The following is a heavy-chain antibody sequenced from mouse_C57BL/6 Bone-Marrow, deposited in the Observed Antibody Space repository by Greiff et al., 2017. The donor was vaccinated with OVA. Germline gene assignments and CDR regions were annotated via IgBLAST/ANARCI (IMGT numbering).Heavy chain of an antibody. CDR3: ARGRITTVVDPAWFAY. D-gene: IGHD1-1*01. CDR1: GYTFTDYY. CDR2: INPNNGGT. V-gene: IGHV1-26*01. J-gene: IGHJ3*01. Sequence: EVQLQQSGPELVKPGASVKISCKASGYTFTDYYMNWVKQSHGKSLEWIGDINPNNGGTSYNQKFKGKATLTVDKSSSTAYMELRSLTSEDSAVYYCARGRITTVVDPAWFAYWGQGTLVTVSA.